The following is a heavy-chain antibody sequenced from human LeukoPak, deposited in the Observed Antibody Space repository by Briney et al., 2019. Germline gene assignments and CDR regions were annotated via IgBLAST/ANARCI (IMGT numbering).Heavy chain of an antibody. D-gene: IGHD3-22*01. CDR2: INSGSTNP. CDR1: GLILSSYT. Sequence: GGSLRLSCAASGLILSSYTMKWIRQAPGKGLEWVASINSGSTNPYYADSVKGRFTISRADAKKSLYLQMNSLRAEDTAVYYCPREKTQVRYDSSGDYLDYWGQGTLVTVSS. J-gene: IGHJ4*02. V-gene: IGHV3-21*01. CDR3: PREKTQVRYDSSGDYLDY.